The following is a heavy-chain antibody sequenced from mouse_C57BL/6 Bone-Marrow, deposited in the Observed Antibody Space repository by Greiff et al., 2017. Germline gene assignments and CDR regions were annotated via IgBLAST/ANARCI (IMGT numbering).Heavy chain of an antibody. V-gene: IGHV1-81*01. CDR2: IYPNSGNT. Sequence: QVQLQQSGAELVRPGASVKLSCKASGYTFTSSGISWVKQRTGQGLEWIGEIYPNSGNTYYNQKFKGKDTLTADKSSSTAYMELRSLTSEDSAVYFCSRSGLRRFAYWGQGTLVTVSA. CDR3: SRSGLRRFAY. CDR1: GYTFTSSG. D-gene: IGHD3-1*01. J-gene: IGHJ3*01.